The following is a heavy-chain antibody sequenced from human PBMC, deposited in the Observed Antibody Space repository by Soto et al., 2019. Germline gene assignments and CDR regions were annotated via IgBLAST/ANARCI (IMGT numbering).Heavy chain of an antibody. V-gene: IGHV3-48*01. CDR2: ISSGSSTI. Sequence: EVQLVESGGGLVQPGGSLRLSCAASGFIFSSNSMNWVRQAPGKELEWVSYISSGSSTIYYADSVKGRFTISRDNAKNSLYLQMNSLRAEDTAVYYCAVADWRAWGQGTLVTVSS. CDR1: GFIFSSNS. D-gene: IGHD3-9*01. J-gene: IGHJ5*02. CDR3: AVADWRA.